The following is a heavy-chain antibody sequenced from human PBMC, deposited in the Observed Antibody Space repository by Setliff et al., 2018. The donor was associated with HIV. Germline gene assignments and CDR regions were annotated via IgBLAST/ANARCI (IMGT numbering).Heavy chain of an antibody. D-gene: IGHD1-26*01. CDR1: GFTFTSHS. V-gene: IGHV3-21*01. CDR2: ISGSGTYT. Sequence: PGGSLRLSCVTSGFTFTSHSMNGVRLRPGKGLEWVASISGSGTYTHYADSVRGRFTVSRDNAKNSLYLQMNSLRPEDTAVYYCVRDGGSYYYYYYHMDVWGKGTTVTVSS. CDR3: VRDGGSYYYYYYHMDV. J-gene: IGHJ6*03.